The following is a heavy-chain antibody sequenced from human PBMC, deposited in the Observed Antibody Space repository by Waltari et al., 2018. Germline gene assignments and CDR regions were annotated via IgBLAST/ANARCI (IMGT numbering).Heavy chain of an antibody. CDR1: GFSLSTSGVG. V-gene: IGHV2-5*01. CDR2: IYWNDDK. D-gene: IGHD6-19*01. CDR3: AHIVGLVGQWLGYNWFDP. Sequence: QITLKESGPTLVKPTQTLTLTCTFSGFSLSTSGVGVGWIRQPPGKALEWLALIYWNDDKRYSPSLKSRLTITKDTSKNQVVLTMTNMDPVDTATYYCAHIVGLVGQWLGYNWFDPWGQGTLVTVSS. J-gene: IGHJ5*02.